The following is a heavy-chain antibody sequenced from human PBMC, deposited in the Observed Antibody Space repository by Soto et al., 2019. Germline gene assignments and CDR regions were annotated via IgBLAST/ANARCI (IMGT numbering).Heavy chain of an antibody. D-gene: IGHD2-2*01. Sequence: GGSLRLSCAASGFTFSSYAMSWVRQAPGKGLEWVSAISGSGGSTYYADSVKGRFTISRDNSKNTLYLQMNSLRAEDTAVYYCASSGVVVPAARGVRYYYYGMDVWGQGTTVTVSS. CDR1: GFTFSSYA. CDR2: ISGSGGST. J-gene: IGHJ6*02. V-gene: IGHV3-23*01. CDR3: ASSGVVVPAARGVRYYYYGMDV.